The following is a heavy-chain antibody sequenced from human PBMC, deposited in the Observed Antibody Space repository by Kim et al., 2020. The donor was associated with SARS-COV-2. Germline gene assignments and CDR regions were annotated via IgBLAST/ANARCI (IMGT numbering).Heavy chain of an antibody. CDR2: ISYDGSNK. V-gene: IGHV3-30*04. J-gene: IGHJ3*02. D-gene: IGHD2-15*01. CDR3: ARVIVVVVAENAFDI. CDR1: GFTFSSYA. Sequence: GGSLRLSCAASGFTFSSYAMHWVRQAPGKGLEWVAVISYDGSNKYYADSVKGRFTISRDNSKNTLYLQMNSLRAEDTAVYYCARVIVVVVAENAFDIWG.